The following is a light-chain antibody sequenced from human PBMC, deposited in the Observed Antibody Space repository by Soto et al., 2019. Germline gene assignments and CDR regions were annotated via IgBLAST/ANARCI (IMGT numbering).Light chain of an antibody. CDR1: PSISNN. J-gene: IGKJ1*01. Sequence: VMTQSPATLSVSPGESATLSCRASPSISNNLAWYQQKPGQAPRLLMYDASTRATGIPDRFSGSGSGAEFTLTISSLQSEDLAVYYCQQYNNWPRTFGQGTKVEVK. V-gene: IGKV3-15*01. CDR2: DAS. CDR3: QQYNNWPRT.